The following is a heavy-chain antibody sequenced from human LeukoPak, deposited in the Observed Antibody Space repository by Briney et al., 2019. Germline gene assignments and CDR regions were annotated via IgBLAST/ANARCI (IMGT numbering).Heavy chain of an antibody. Sequence: PGGSLRLSCAASVFSFSTYGMNWVRQAPGKGLEWVSYISSSSRSIYYADSVRGRFTISRDNSKNTLYLQMNSLRAEDTAVYYCAKDHARIAARYYYFDYWGQGTLVTVSS. CDR3: AKDHARIAARYYYFDY. CDR1: VFSFSTYG. CDR2: ISSSSRSI. V-gene: IGHV3-48*01. D-gene: IGHD6-6*01. J-gene: IGHJ4*02.